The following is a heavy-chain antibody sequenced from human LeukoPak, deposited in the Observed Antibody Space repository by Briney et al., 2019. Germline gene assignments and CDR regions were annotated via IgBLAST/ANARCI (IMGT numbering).Heavy chain of an antibody. Sequence: GGSLRLPCAASGFTFSSFAMSWVRQAPGKGLEWVSAISHIGGSTYYADSVKGRFTISRDNSKNTLYLQVNSLIIEDTAIYYCAKEPAAFPLYDALDMWGQGTMVTVSS. CDR2: ISHIGGST. J-gene: IGHJ3*02. D-gene: IGHD6-13*01. CDR3: AKEPAAFPLYDALDM. CDR1: GFTFSSFA. V-gene: IGHV3-23*01.